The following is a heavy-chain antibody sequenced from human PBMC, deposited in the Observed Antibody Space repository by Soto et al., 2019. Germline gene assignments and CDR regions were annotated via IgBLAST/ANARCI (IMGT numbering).Heavy chain of an antibody. J-gene: IGHJ5*02. CDR3: ARDLGGYCSGGSCRLGWFDP. CDR2: IYYSGST. CDR1: GGSISSGGYY. D-gene: IGHD2-15*01. Sequence: TLSLTCTVSGGSISSGGYYWSWIRQHPGKGLEWIGYIYYSGSTYYNPSLKSRVTISVDTSKNQFSLKLSSVTAADTAVYYCARDLGGYCSGGSCRLGWFDPWGQGTPVTVSS. V-gene: IGHV4-31*03.